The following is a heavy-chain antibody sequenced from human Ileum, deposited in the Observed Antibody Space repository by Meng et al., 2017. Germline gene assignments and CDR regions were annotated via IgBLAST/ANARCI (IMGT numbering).Heavy chain of an antibody. V-gene: IGHV4-4*02. J-gene: IGHJ4*02. CDR3: ATSNDRDVYYLGY. Sequence: VQAHESGPRLVQPSGPLCVNCAVLGTWWSWVRQPPGKGLEWIGEIFQSGRTNYNPSLKSRVTISIDKSKSQISLQLSAVTAADTAVYSCATSNDRDVYYLGYWGQGTLVTVSS. CDR2: IFQSGRT. D-gene: IGHD3-22*01. CDR1: GTW.